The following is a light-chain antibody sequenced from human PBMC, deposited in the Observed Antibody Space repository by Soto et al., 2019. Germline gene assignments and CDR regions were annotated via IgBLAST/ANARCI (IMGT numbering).Light chain of an antibody. Sequence: IIMTQSPATLSVSPGDTATLSCRASRGVSNELAWYQQKPGQAPRLLMYGASTRATGIPARFSGSGYGTEFTLTISSLQSEDFAVNYCQQYNDWPPWALCQGTKVEIK. CDR3: QQYNDWPPWA. CDR2: GAS. V-gene: IGKV3-15*01. J-gene: IGKJ1*01. CDR1: RGVSNE.